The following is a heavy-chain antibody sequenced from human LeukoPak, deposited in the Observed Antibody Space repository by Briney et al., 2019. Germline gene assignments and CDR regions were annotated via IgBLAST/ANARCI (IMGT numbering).Heavy chain of an antibody. Sequence: SETLSLTCAVYGGSFSGYYWSWIRQPPGKGLEWIGEINHSGSTNYNPSLKSRVTISVDTSKNQFSLKLSSVTAADTAVYYCARGVVPAPMEGLFDFWGQGSLVTVSS. D-gene: IGHD2-2*01. J-gene: IGHJ4*02. CDR2: INHSGST. CDR1: GGSFSGYY. V-gene: IGHV4-34*01. CDR3: ARGVVPAPMEGLFDF.